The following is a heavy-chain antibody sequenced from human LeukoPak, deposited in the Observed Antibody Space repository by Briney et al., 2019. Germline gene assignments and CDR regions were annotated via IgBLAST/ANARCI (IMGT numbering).Heavy chain of an antibody. CDR2: VPSTGHYI. D-gene: IGHD6-13*01. V-gene: IGHV3-11*01. J-gene: IGHJ6*02. Sequence: GGSLRLSCGASGFTFSDYYMRWIRQAPGKGLEWLSYVPSTGHYIYYADSVRGRLTISRDNAKNTLYLQMNSLRSEDTAVYYCARERDVATADDYKYGMDVWGQETTVTVSS. CDR1: GFTFSDYY. CDR3: ARERDVATADDYKYGMDV.